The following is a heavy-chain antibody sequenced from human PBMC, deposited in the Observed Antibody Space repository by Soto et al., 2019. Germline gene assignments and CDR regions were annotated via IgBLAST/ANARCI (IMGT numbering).Heavy chain of an antibody. Sequence: QALSLTCALSGGSVSSNNAAWTWIRQSPTRGLEWLGRTYYRSTWKEDYAVSLKGRITINADTSENQCSLQLKSVTPEATAGNYCARELLSSWSPYACCDTFYVLRQGTPVNVPS. V-gene: IGHV6-1*01. D-gene: IGHD6-13*01. J-gene: IGHJ6*02. CDR3: ARELLSSWSPYACCDTFYV. CDR2: TYYRSTWKE. CDR1: GGSVSSNNAA.